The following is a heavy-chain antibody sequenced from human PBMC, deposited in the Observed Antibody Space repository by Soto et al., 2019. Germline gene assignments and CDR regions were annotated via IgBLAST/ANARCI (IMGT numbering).Heavy chain of an antibody. CDR3: AREKWGGYDPGYGTDV. V-gene: IGHV4-31*03. Sequence: SETLSLTCTVSGGSISSGGYYWTWIRQHPGKGLEWIGYIYYSGSPYYNPSLKSRLTISVDTSKDQFSLKLISVTAADTAVYYCAREKWGGYDPGYGTDVWGQGTTVTVSS. CDR2: IYYSGSP. J-gene: IGHJ6*02. D-gene: IGHD5-12*01. CDR1: GGSISSGGYY.